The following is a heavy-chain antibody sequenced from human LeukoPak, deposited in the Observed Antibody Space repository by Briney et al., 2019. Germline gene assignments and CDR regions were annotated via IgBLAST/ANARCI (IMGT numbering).Heavy chain of an antibody. J-gene: IGHJ4*02. Sequence: ASVKVSCKASGYTFTSYGISWVRQAPGQGLEWMGWISAYNGNTNYAQKLQGRVTMTTDTSTSTACMELRSLRSDDTAVYYCARDRSPTSGLGDYWGQGTLVTVSS. D-gene: IGHD6-19*01. CDR2: ISAYNGNT. CDR3: ARDRSPTSGLGDY. V-gene: IGHV1-18*01. CDR1: GYTFTSYG.